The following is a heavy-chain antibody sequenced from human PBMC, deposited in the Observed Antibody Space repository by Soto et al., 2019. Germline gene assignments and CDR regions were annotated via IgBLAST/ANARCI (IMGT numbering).Heavy chain of an antibody. J-gene: IGHJ6*02. Sequence: QVRLQESGPGLVKPSQTLSLTCTVSGRSISSVDYYWSWIRQHPGQGLEWLGYIYYSGRTYYNSSLKSRVTISVDTSKHQFSLKLSSVTAADTAVYYCASSYYDSSPYYYYGMDVWGRGTTVTVSS. CDR1: GRSISSVDYY. CDR3: ASSYYDSSPYYYYGMDV. D-gene: IGHD3-22*01. CDR2: IYYSGRT. V-gene: IGHV4-31*04.